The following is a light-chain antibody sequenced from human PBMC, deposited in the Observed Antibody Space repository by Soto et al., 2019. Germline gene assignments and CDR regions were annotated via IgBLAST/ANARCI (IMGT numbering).Light chain of an antibody. V-gene: IGLV2-14*01. CDR1: SSDVGGYNY. CDR2: EVS. J-gene: IGLJ2*01. Sequence: QSVLTQPRSVSGSPGQSVTISCTGTSSDVGGYNYVSWYQQHPGKAPKLMIYEVSNRPSGVSNRFSGSKSGNTASLTISGLQAEDEADYYCSSYTRSSTLVFGGGTQLTVL. CDR3: SSYTRSSTLV.